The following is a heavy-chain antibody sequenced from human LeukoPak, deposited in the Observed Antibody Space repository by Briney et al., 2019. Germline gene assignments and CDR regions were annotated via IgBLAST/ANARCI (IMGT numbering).Heavy chain of an antibody. Sequence: GGSLRLSCAASGFPYSSYAMHWVRQAPGRGLEWVAGISYEDNEYYADSVKGRFTISRDNSKNTLYLHMDSLRAEDSAVYFCAGIQLWPLMFYFDYWGQGTLATVSS. CDR3: AGIQLWPLMFYFDY. V-gene: IGHV3-30*03. J-gene: IGHJ4*02. CDR2: ISYEDNE. D-gene: IGHD5-18*01. CDR1: GFPYSSYA.